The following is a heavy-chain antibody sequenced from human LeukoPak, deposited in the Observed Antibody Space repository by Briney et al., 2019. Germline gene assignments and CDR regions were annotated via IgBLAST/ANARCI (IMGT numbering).Heavy chain of an antibody. V-gene: IGHV5-51*01. CDR1: GYSFTSYW. CDR3: ARGSNEDGRVNWFDP. J-gene: IGHJ5*02. CDR2: IYPGDSDT. D-gene: IGHD5-24*01. Sequence: GESLKISCKGSGYSFTSYWIGWVRQMPGKGLEWMGIIYPGDSDTRYSPSFQSQVTISADKSISTAYLQWSSLKASDTAMYYCARGSNEDGRVNWFDPWGQGTLVTVSS.